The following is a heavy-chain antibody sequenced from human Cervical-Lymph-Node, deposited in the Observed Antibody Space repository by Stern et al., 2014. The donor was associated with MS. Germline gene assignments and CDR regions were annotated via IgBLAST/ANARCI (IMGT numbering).Heavy chain of an antibody. CDR1: GFSISSGGYY. CDR3: AREGGSYSPYFDY. V-gene: IGHV4-31*03. D-gene: IGHD1-26*01. CDR2: IYYSGST. J-gene: IGHJ4*02. Sequence: VQLEESGPGLVKPSQTLSLTCTVSGFSISSGGYYWSWIRQHPGEGLEWIGYIYYSGSTSYNPSLKSRSTISVDTSKNQFSLKLSSVTAADTAVYYCAREGGSYSPYFDYWGQGTLVTVSS.